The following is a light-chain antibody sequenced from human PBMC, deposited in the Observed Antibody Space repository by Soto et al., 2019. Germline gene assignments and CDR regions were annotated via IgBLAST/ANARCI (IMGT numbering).Light chain of an antibody. J-gene: IGKJ4*01. CDR3: QLRINWPLT. CDR2: DAS. V-gene: IGKV3-11*01. CDR1: QIVTSF. Sequence: EIVLTQSPATLSLSPRERATLSCRASQIVTSFLAWYQQKPGQAPRLLIYDASNRATGIPARFSGRGSGTDFTRTVSCLEPEDFAFYYCQLRINWPLTFGGGTQVEIK.